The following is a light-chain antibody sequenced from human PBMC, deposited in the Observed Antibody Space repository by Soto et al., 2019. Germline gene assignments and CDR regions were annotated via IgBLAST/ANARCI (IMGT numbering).Light chain of an antibody. CDR1: QSVSSNY. CDR2: GAS. V-gene: IGKV3-20*01. CDR3: QQYGSSPLYT. J-gene: IGKJ2*01. Sequence: EIVGTQSPGTLSLSPGESATLSCRASQSVSSNYLAWYQQKPGQAPRLLIYGASSRATGIPDRFSGSGSGTDFTLTISRLEPEAFAVYYCQQYGSSPLYTFGQGTKLEIK.